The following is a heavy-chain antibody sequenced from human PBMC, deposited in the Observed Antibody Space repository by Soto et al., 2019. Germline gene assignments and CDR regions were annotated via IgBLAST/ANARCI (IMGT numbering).Heavy chain of an antibody. V-gene: IGHV5-10-1*01. CDR2: IDPSDSYT. CDR3: ASLDSSGYYPYLVY. CDR1: GYSFTSYW. D-gene: IGHD3-22*01. J-gene: IGHJ4*02. Sequence: GESLKISGKGSGYSFTSYWTSWVPQMPGKGLEWMGRIDPSDSYTNYSPSFQGHVTISADKSISTAYLQWSSLKASDTAMYYCASLDSSGYYPYLVYWGQGTLVTVSS.